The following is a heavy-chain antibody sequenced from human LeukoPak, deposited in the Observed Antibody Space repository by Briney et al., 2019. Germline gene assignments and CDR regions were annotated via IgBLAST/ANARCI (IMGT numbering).Heavy chain of an antibody. CDR3: ARDRLGGDYKDRPFDY. Sequence: PGGSLRLSCAASGFTFSSYSMNWVRQAPGKGLEWVSSISSSSSYIYYADSVKGRFTISRDNAKNSLYLQVNSLRAEDTAVYYCARDRLGGDYKDRPFDYWGQGTPVTVSS. CDR1: GFTFSSYS. CDR2: ISSSSSYI. J-gene: IGHJ4*02. V-gene: IGHV3-21*01. D-gene: IGHD4-17*01.